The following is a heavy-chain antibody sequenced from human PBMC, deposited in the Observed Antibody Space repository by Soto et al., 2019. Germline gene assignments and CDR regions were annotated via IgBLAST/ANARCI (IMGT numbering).Heavy chain of an antibody. Sequence: AVQVSCKPSGYTFTGYDSNWVRQATGQGLEWMGWMNPNSGNTGYAQEFQGRVTMTRNTSISTAYMELSSLRSEDTAVYYCAGGWRVDAFDIWGQGTMVTVSS. D-gene: IGHD3-3*01. CDR3: AGGWRVDAFDI. CDR2: MNPNSGNT. V-gene: IGHV1-8*01. J-gene: IGHJ3*02. CDR1: GYTFTGYD.